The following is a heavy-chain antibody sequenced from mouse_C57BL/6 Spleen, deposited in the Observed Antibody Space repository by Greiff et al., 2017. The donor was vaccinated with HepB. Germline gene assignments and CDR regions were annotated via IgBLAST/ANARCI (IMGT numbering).Heavy chain of an antibody. CDR1: GYTFTDYN. CDR2: INPNNGGT. V-gene: IGHV1-18*01. Sequence: EVQLQQSGPELVKPGASVKIPCKASGYTFTDYNMDWVKQSHGKSLEWIGDINPNNGGTIYNQKFKGKATLTVDKSSSTAYMELRSLTSEDTAVYYCARRYYYGSSPSYWYFDVWGTGTTVTVSS. CDR3: ARRYYYGSSPSYWYFDV. D-gene: IGHD1-1*01. J-gene: IGHJ1*03.